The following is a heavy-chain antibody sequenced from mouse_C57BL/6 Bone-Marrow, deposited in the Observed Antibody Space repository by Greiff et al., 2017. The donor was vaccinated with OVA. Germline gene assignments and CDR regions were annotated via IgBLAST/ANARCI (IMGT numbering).Heavy chain of an antibody. J-gene: IGHJ1*03. CDR2: IDPSDSYT. V-gene: IGHV1-69*01. CDR1: GYTFTSYW. D-gene: IGHD1-1*01. Sequence: VQLKQPGAELVMPGASVKLSCKASGYTFTSYWMHWVKQRPGQGLEWIGEIDPSDSYTNYNQKFKGKSTLTVDKSSSTAYMQLSSLTSEDSAVYYCARSYYYGSSYCYWYFDVWGTGTTVTVSS. CDR3: ARSYYYGSSYCYWYFDV.